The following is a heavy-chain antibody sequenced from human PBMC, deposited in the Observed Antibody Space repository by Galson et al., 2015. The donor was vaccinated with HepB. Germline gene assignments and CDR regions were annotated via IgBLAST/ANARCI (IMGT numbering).Heavy chain of an antibody. CDR3: ARNLEEYYYGSGRGYFDY. CDR2: TYYRPKWYN. CDR1: GDSVSSNSAA. D-gene: IGHD3-10*01. Sequence: CAISGDSVSSNSAAWNWIRQSPSRGLEWLGRTYYRPKWYNDYAVSVKSRITINPDTSKNQFSLQLNSVTPEDTAVYYCARNLEEYYYGSGRGYFDYWGQGTLVTVSS. V-gene: IGHV6-1*01. J-gene: IGHJ4*02.